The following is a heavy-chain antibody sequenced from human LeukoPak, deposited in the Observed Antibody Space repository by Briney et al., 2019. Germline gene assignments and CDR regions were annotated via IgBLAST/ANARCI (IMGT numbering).Heavy chain of an antibody. Sequence: GGSLRLSCAASGFTISDYWMTWVRQAPGKGLEWVANIKQDGVEKSYVDSVKGRFTISRDNANNSIFLQVNSLRVEDTAIYYCVRDGGTDWYDPWGQGTLVSVSS. CDR1: GFTISDYW. CDR2: IKQDGVEK. V-gene: IGHV3-7*01. D-gene: IGHD3-16*01. J-gene: IGHJ5*02. CDR3: VRDGGTDWYDP.